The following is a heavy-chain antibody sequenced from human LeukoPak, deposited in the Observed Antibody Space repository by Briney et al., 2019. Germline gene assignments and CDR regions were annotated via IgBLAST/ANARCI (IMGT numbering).Heavy chain of an antibody. V-gene: IGHV3-74*01. CDR3: ARDRITIFGVPSGDGMDV. CDR2: INSDGSST. CDR1: GFTFSSYW. J-gene: IGHJ6*02. D-gene: IGHD3-3*01. Sequence: PGGSLRLSCAASGFTFSSYWMHWVRQAPGKGLVWVSRINSDGSSTSYADSVKGRFTIPRDNAKNTLYLQMNSLRAEDTAVYYCARDRITIFGVPSGDGMDVWGQGTTVTVSS.